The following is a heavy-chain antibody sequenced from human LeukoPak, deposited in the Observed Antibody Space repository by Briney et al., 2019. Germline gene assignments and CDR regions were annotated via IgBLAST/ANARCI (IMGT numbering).Heavy chain of an antibody. CDR1: RGSIRSYY. D-gene: IGHD3-10*01. CDR3: ARTLWFGELGSGHYFDY. Sequence: KTSETLSLTCTVSRGSIRSYYWSWIRQPPGKGLEWIGYIYYSGSTNYNPSLKSRVTISVDTSKNQFSLKLSSVTAADTAVYYCARTLWFGELGSGHYFDYWGQGTLVTVSS. J-gene: IGHJ4*02. V-gene: IGHV4-59*08. CDR2: IYYSGST.